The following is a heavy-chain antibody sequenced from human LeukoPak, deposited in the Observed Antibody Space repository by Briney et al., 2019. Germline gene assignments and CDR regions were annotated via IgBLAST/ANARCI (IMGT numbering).Heavy chain of an antibody. J-gene: IGHJ5*02. Sequence: PSETLSLTCAVYGGSFSGYYWSWIRQPPGKGLEWIGEINHSGSTNYNPSLKSRVTISVDTSKNQFSLKLSSVTAADTAMYYCARAYSSSWYYNWFDPWGQGTLVTVSS. V-gene: IGHV4-34*01. CDR3: ARAYSSSWYYNWFDP. CDR2: INHSGST. D-gene: IGHD6-13*01. CDR1: GGSFSGYY.